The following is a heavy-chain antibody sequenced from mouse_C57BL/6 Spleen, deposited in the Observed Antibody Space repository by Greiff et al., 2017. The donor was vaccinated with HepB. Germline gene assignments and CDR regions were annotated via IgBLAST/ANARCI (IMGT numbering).Heavy chain of an antibody. Sequence: VKLQESGPELVKPGASVKISCKASGYSFTSYYIHWVKQRPGQGLEWIGWIYPGSGNTKYNEKFKGKATLTADTSSSTAYMQLSSLTSEDSAVYYCARKGFGSSAWFAYWGQGTLVTVSA. CDR2: IYPGSGNT. J-gene: IGHJ3*01. V-gene: IGHV1-66*01. D-gene: IGHD1-1*01. CDR3: ARKGFGSSAWFAY. CDR1: GYSFTSYY.